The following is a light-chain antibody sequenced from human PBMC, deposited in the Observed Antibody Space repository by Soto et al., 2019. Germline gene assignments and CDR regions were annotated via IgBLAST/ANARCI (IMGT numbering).Light chain of an antibody. CDR1: QGISTY. CDR2: SAS. V-gene: IGKV1-16*01. CDR3: QQYYRYPWM. J-gene: IGKJ1*01. Sequence: DIQMTQSPSSLSASVGDRVTITCRASQGISTYLGWYQQKPGKVPKSLIYSASSLQSGVPSRFSASGSGTESTLTISDMQPDDFATYYCQQYYRYPWMFGQGTKVEIK.